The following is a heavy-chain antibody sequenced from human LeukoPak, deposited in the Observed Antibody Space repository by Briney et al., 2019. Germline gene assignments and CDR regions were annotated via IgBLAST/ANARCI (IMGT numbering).Heavy chain of an antibody. CDR2: ISSNGGST. Sequence: GGSLRLSCAASGFTFSSYAMHWVRQAPGKGLEYVSGISSNGGSTFYANSVKGRFTISRDNSKNTLYLQIGSLRAEDMALYYCTRGGWELPDHFDYWGQGTLVTVSS. J-gene: IGHJ4*02. D-gene: IGHD1-26*01. CDR1: GFTFSSYA. CDR3: TRGGWELPDHFDY. V-gene: IGHV3-64*01.